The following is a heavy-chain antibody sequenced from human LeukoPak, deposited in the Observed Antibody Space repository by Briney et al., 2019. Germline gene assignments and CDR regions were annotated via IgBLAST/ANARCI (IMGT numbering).Heavy chain of an antibody. CDR2: INPNSGGT. D-gene: IGHD3-3*01. J-gene: IGHJ5*02. CDR3: ARFYDFWSGFNWFDP. CDR1: GYTFTGYY. V-gene: IGHV1-2*02. Sequence: GASVKVSCKASGYTFTGYYMHWVRQAPGQGLEWMGWINPNSGGTNYAQKFQGRVTMTRDTSISTAYMELSRLRSDDTAVYYCARFYDFWSGFNWFDPWGQGTLVTVSS.